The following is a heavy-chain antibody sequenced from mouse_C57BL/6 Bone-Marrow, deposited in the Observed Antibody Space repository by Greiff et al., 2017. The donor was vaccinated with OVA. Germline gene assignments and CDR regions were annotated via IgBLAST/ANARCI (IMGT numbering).Heavy chain of an antibody. D-gene: IGHD2-14*01. J-gene: IGHJ3*01. Sequence: VQLQQSGAELVWPGASVKLSCTASGFNIKDDYMHWVKQRPEQGLEWIGWIDPENGDTEYASKFQGKATITADTSSNTAYLQLSSLTSEDTAVYYCTMIGGTFAYWGQGTLVTVSA. V-gene: IGHV14-4*01. CDR3: TMIGGTFAY. CDR2: IDPENGDT. CDR1: GFNIKDDY.